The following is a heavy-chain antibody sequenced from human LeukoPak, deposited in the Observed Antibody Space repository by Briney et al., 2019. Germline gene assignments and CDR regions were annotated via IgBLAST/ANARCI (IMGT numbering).Heavy chain of an antibody. V-gene: IGHV3-15*01. CDR1: GFSFSNAW. Sequence: GGSLRLSCTASGFSFSNAWVSWVRPAPGKGLEWVGRITSKADGGTRDYAAPVKGRFTISRDDSKNTLYLQMNSLKTEDTAVYYCTTPERYYYDTSDFYGSPYWGQGTLVTVSS. CDR3: TTPERYYYDTSDFYGSPY. CDR2: ITSKADGGTR. D-gene: IGHD3-22*01. J-gene: IGHJ4*02.